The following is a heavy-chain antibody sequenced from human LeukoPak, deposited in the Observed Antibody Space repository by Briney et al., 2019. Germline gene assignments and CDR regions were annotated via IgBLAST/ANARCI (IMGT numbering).Heavy chain of an antibody. J-gene: IGHJ4*02. CDR1: GYTFTTYW. CDR3: VRHGLGSSWFGFDY. V-gene: IGHV5-51*01. D-gene: IGHD6-13*01. CDR2: IYLGDSDP. Sequence: GESLKISCKGSGYTFTTYWIGWVRQMPGKGLGWMGVIYLGDSDPRYSPSLQGQVTISADKSTSTAYLQWSSLKASDSAMYYCVRHGLGSSWFGFDYWGQGTLVTVSS.